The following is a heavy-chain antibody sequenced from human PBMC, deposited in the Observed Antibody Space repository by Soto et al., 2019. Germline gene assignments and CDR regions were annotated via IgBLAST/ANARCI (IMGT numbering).Heavy chain of an antibody. V-gene: IGHV3-30-3*01. D-gene: IGHD3-22*01. CDR2: ISYDGSNK. J-gene: IGHJ4*02. CDR3: ARAVGVVVVINPWFDY. Sequence: GGSLRLSCTASGFTFSSYAMHWVRQAPGKGLEWVAVISYDGSNKYYADSVKGRFTISRDNSKNTLYLQMNSLRAEDTAVYYCARAVGVVVVINPWFDYWGQGTLVTVSS. CDR1: GFTFSSYA.